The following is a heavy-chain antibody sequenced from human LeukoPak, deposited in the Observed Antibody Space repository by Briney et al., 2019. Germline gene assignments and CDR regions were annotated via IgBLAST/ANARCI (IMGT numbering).Heavy chain of an antibody. CDR3: ARDQGGILLWPGLDY. CDR2: ISSSGSTI. D-gene: IGHD5-18*01. V-gene: IGHV3-48*03. CDR1: GFTFSSYG. J-gene: IGHJ4*02. Sequence: GGSLRLSCAASGFTFSSYGMNWVRQAPGKGLEWVSYISSSGSTIYYADSVKGRFTISRDNAKNSLYLQMNSLRAEDTAVYYCARDQGGILLWPGLDYWGQGTLVTVSS.